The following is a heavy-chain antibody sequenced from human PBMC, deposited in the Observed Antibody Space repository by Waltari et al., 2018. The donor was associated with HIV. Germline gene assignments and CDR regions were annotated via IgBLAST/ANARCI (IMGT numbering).Heavy chain of an antibody. D-gene: IGHD4-17*01. CDR1: GFSLSTSGVG. CDR2: IYWDDDK. Sequence: QITLKESGPTLVKPTQTLTLTCTFSGFSLSTSGVGVGWIRQPPGKALEWLALIYWDDDKRYSSSLKSRLTITKDTSKNQVVLTMTNMDPVDTVTYYCARRVGDYGGNGGDAFDIWGQGTLVTVSS. V-gene: IGHV2-5*02. J-gene: IGHJ3*02. CDR3: ARRVGDYGGNGGDAFDI.